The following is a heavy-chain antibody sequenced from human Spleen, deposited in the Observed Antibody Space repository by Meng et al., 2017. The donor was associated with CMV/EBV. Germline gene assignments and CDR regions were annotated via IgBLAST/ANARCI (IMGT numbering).Heavy chain of an antibody. CDR3: ARFAERITGKYYYYGMDV. CDR2: ISSSGSTI. D-gene: IGHD1-20*01. Sequence: GESLKISCAASGFTFSDYYMSWIRQAPGKGLEWVSYISSSGSTIYYADSVKGRFTIPRDNAKNSLYLQMNSLRAEDTAVYYCARFAERITGKYYYYGMDVWGQGTTVTVSS. CDR1: GFTFSDYY. J-gene: IGHJ6*02. V-gene: IGHV3-11*04.